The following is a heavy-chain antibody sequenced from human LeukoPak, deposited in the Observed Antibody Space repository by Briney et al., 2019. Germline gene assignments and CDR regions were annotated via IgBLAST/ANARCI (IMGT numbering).Heavy chain of an antibody. V-gene: IGHV3-74*01. CDR3: ARPVAGTHSFDY. J-gene: IGHJ4*02. D-gene: IGHD6-19*01. CDR2: INSDGSGT. CDR1: GFNFSSYW. Sequence: GGSLRLSCAASGFNFSSYWMHWVRQAPGKGLVWVSRINSDGSGTSYADSVKGRFTISRDNAKNTLYLQMNSLRAEDTAVYSCARPVAGTHSFDYWGQGTLVTVSS.